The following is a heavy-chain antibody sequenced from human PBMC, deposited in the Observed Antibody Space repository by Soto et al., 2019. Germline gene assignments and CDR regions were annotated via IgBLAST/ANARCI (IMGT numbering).Heavy chain of an antibody. D-gene: IGHD2-8*01. CDR2: ISGYNGDA. J-gene: IGHJ6*02. V-gene: IGHV1-18*01. CDR1: GYTFTRYG. Sequence: ASVKVSCKASGYTFTRYGISWVRQAPGQGLEWMGWISGYNGDANYAQGFQGRVSMTIDTSTTTAYMELRTLTPDDTAVYYCAKNGQPPYYYYGLDVWGQGTTVTVSS. CDR3: AKNGQPPYYYYGLDV.